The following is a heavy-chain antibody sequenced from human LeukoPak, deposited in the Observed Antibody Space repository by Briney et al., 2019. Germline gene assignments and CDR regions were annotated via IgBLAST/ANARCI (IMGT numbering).Heavy chain of an antibody. CDR2: INPNSGGT. D-gene: IGHD2-8*01. J-gene: IGHJ6*02. V-gene: IGHV1-2*02. CDR1: GYTFTGYY. Sequence: ASVKVSCKASGYTFTGYYMHWVRQAPGQGLEWMGWINPNSGGTNYAQKFQGRVTMTRDTSISTAYMELSRLRSDDTAVYYCAREGYCTNGVCYSRFDHYYYYGMDVWGQGTTVTVSS. CDR3: AREGYCTNGVCYSRFDHYYYYGMDV.